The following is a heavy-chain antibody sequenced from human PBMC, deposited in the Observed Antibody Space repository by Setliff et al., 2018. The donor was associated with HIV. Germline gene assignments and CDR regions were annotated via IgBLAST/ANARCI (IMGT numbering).Heavy chain of an antibody. Sequence: ASVKVSCKTSGDIFSSYAISWVRQAPGQGLEWMGGILPIFHTTKYAQKFQGRVTITTDESTTTAYMELSSLRSEDTAMYYCANMDLAMVTPGDDYWGQGTLVTVS. J-gene: IGHJ4*02. D-gene: IGHD5-18*01. CDR3: ANMDLAMVTPGDDY. CDR2: ILPIFHTT. CDR1: GDIFSSYA. V-gene: IGHV1-69*05.